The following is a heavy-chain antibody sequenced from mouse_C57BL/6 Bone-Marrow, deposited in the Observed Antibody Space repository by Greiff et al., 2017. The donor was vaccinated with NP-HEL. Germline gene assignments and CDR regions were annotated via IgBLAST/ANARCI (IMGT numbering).Heavy chain of an antibody. Sequence: VQLQQPGAELVRPGSSVKLSCKASGYTFTSYWMDWVKQRPGQGLEWIGNIYPSDSETHYNQKFKDKATLTVDKSSSTAYMQLSSLASEDSAVYYCERVDYGSSYGFAYWGQGTLVTVSA. CDR1: GYTFTSYW. V-gene: IGHV1-61*01. CDR3: ERVDYGSSYGFAY. J-gene: IGHJ3*01. D-gene: IGHD1-1*01. CDR2: IYPSDSET.